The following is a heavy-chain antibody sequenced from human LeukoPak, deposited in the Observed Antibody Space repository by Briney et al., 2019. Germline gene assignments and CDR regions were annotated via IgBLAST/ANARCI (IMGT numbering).Heavy chain of an antibody. CDR1: VGSISSSNW. CDR2: IYHSGST. CDR3: ARAVLSCYDY. J-gene: IGHJ4*02. D-gene: IGHD2-15*01. V-gene: IGHV4-4*02. Sequence: SETLSLTCAVSVGSISSSNWWSWVRQPPGKGLEWIGEIYHSGSTNYNPSLKSRVTISVDKPKTQFSLKLSSVTPADTAVYYCARAVLSCYDYWGQGTLVTVSS.